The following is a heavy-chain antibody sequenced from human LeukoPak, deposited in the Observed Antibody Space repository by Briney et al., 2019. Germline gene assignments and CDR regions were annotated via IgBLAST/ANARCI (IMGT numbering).Heavy chain of an antibody. CDR2: ISGSGGST. CDR3: ANYNGDYVPFDY. J-gene: IGHJ4*02. CDR1: GFTFSSYA. D-gene: IGHD4-17*01. V-gene: IGHV3-23*01. Sequence: GSLRLSCAASGFTFSSYAMSWVRQAPGKGLEWVSAISGSGGSTYYADSVKGRFTISRDNSKDTLYLQMNSLRAEDTAVYYCANYNGDYVPFDYWGQGTPVTVSS.